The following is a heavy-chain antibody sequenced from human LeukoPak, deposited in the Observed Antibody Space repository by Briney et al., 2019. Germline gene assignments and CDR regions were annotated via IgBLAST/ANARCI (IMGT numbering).Heavy chain of an antibody. V-gene: IGHV4-31*03. Sequence: SQTLSLTCTVSGGSISSGGYYWSWIRQHPGKGLEWIGYIYYSGSTYYNPSLKSRVTISVDTSKNQFSLKLSSVTAADTAVYYCARGRATAPRGFDFDYWGQGTLVTVSS. CDR3: ARGRATAPRGFDFDY. J-gene: IGHJ4*02. CDR2: IYYSGST. CDR1: GGSISSGGYY. D-gene: IGHD5-12*01.